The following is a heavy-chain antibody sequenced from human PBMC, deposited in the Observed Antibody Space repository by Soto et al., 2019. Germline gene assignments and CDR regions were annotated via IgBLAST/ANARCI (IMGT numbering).Heavy chain of an antibody. CDR2: INPSGGST. Sequence: ASVKVSCKASGYTFTSYYMHWVRQAPGQGLEWMGIINPSGGSTSYAQKFQGRVTMTRDTSTSTVYMELSSLRSEDTAVYYCARTQYWGDFWSGYSQNNWFDPWGQGTLVTVSS. CDR1: GYTFTSYY. V-gene: IGHV1-46*01. D-gene: IGHD3-3*01. CDR3: ARTQYWGDFWSGYSQNNWFDP. J-gene: IGHJ5*02.